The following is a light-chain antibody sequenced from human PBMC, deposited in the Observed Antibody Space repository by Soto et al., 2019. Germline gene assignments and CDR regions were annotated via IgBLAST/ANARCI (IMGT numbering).Light chain of an antibody. J-gene: IGKJ5*01. CDR2: GAS. CDR1: QSVTGGS. CDR3: QQYNTWPPIT. V-gene: IGKV3-20*01. Sequence: ENVLTQSPDTLCLSPGERGTLSWMGIQSVTGGSVAWFQQKPGQAPRLLIYGASTRPTGIPDRFSGSGSGTDFTLTISRLEPEDFAVYHCQQYNTWPPITFGQGTRLEIK.